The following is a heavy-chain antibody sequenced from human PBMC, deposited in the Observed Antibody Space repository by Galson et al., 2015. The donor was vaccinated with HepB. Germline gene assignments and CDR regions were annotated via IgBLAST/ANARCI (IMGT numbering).Heavy chain of an antibody. Sequence: ETLSLTCAVSGGSMTSSNWWSWVRQTPGKGLEWIGEIYHSGSTNYNPSLKSRVTISVGKFKNQFSLKLTSVTAADTAVYYCARDRGSSWQPFDYWGQGTLVTVSS. J-gene: IGHJ4*02. CDR1: GGSMTSSNW. CDR2: IYHSGST. V-gene: IGHV4-4*02. D-gene: IGHD6-13*01. CDR3: ARDRGSSWQPFDY.